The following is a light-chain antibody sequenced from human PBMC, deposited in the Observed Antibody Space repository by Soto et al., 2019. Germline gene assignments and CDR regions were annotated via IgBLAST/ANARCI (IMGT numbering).Light chain of an antibody. CDR1: QDINIY. Sequence: IQMTQSPSSLFASVGDRVTITCQATQDINIYLNWYQQKPGEAPNLLIYDASNLEIGVPSRFSGSGSGTHFTFTISSLQTEDIGTYYCQQYDILPITFGRGTRLEV. CDR2: DAS. J-gene: IGKJ5*01. V-gene: IGKV1-33*01. CDR3: QQYDILPIT.